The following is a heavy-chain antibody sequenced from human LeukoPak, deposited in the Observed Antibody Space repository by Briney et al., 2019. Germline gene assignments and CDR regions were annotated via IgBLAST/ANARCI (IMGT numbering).Heavy chain of an antibody. V-gene: IGHV3-73*01. CDR1: GFTFSGSA. CDR3: TTRIAVAAARPGEGINWFDP. CDR2: IRSKANSYAT. J-gene: IGHJ5*02. Sequence: GGSLRLSCAASGFTFSGSAMHWVRQASGKGLEWVGRIRSKANSYATAYAASVKGRFTISRDDSKNTAYLQMNSLKTEDTAVYYCTTRIAVAAARPGEGINWFDPWGQGTLVTVSS. D-gene: IGHD6-19*01.